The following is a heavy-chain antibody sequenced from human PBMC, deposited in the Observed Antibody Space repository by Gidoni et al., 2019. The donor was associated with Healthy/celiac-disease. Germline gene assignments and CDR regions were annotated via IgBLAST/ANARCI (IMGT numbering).Heavy chain of an antibody. Sequence: QVQLQESCPGLVKPSETLSLTCTVSGGSISSYYWSWIRQPAGKGLEWIGRIYTSGSTNYNPSLKSRVTMSVDTSKNQFSLKLSSVTAADTAVYYCAAGGVSAGGNWFDPWGQGTLVTVSS. D-gene: IGHD3-10*01. J-gene: IGHJ5*02. CDR2: IYTSGST. CDR1: GGSISSYY. V-gene: IGHV4-4*07. CDR3: AAGGVSAGGNWFDP.